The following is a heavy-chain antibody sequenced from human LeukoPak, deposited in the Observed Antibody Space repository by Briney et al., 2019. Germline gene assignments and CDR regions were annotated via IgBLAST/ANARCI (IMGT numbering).Heavy chain of an antibody. CDR1: GYTFTSYY. CDR3: ARDWNLYGDSYVADY. Sequence: ASVKVSCKASGYTFTSYYMHWVRQAPGQGLEWMGIINPSGGSTSYAQKFQGRVTMTRDTSTSTVYMELSSLRSEDTAVHYCARDWNLYGDSYVADYWGQGTLVTVSS. J-gene: IGHJ4*02. CDR2: INPSGGST. V-gene: IGHV1-46*01. D-gene: IGHD4-17*01.